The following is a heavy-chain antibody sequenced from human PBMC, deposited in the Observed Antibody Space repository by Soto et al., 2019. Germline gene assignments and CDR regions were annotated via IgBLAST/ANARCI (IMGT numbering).Heavy chain of an antibody. CDR3: ARDSGNYYGDTRTPYYYYYYGMDV. CDR2: ISYDGSNK. J-gene: IGHJ6*02. Sequence: QVQLVESEGGVVQPGRSLRLSCAASGFTFSSYAMHWVRQAPGKGLEWVAVISYDGSNKYYADSVKGRFTISRDNSKNTLYLQMNSLRAEDTAVYYCARDSGNYYGDTRTPYYYYYYGMDVWGQGTTVTVSS. D-gene: IGHD4-17*01. CDR1: GFTFSSYA. V-gene: IGHV3-30-3*01.